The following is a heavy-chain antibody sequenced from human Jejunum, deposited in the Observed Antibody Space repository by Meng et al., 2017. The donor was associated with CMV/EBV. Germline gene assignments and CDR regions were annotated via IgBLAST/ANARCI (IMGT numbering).Heavy chain of an antibody. CDR2: IHYSEST. Sequence: TGSGGSISSYAWSWVRQSPGKGLEWLGYIHYSESTKYNPSLESRVTMSLDRSRNQFSLRLSSVTAADTAVYFCVRGVSPTEWPLEKWGQGTLVTVSS. D-gene: IGHD3-3*01. V-gene: IGHV4-59*01. CDR1: GGSISSYA. J-gene: IGHJ4*02. CDR3: VRGVSPTEWPLEK.